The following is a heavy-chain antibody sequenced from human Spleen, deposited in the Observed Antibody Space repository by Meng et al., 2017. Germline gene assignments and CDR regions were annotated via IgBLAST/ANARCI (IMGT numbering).Heavy chain of an antibody. Sequence: GESLKISCAASGFTFSSYAMSWVRQAPGKGLEWVSAISGSGGSTYYADSVKGRFTISRDNSKNTLYLQMNSLRAEDTAVYYCAKDAASVWDPLDYWGQGTLVTVSS. J-gene: IGHJ4*02. CDR1: GFTFSSYA. V-gene: IGHV3-23*01. CDR2: ISGSGGST. CDR3: AKDAASVWDPLDY. D-gene: IGHD3-16*01.